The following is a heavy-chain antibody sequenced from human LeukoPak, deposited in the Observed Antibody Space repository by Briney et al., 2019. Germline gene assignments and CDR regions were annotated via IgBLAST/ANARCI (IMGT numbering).Heavy chain of an antibody. D-gene: IGHD2-15*01. V-gene: IGHV4-59*01. CDR2: IYYSGSS. J-gene: IGHJ6*03. CDR1: GGSISNYF. CDR3: ARFPGSAEYRHYYYMDV. Sequence: PSETLSLTCTVSGGSISNYFWNWIRQPPGKGLESIGYIYYSGSSNYNPSLKSRVTISVDTSKNQFSLKLSSVTAADTAVYYCARFPGSAEYRHYYYMDVWGKGTTVTVSS.